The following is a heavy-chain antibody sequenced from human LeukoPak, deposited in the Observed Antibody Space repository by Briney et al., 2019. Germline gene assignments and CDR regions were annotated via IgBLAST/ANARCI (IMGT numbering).Heavy chain of an antibody. D-gene: IGHD1-26*01. CDR3: ARLLRHGSYYGNWFDP. CDR2: IYPGDSDT. V-gene: IGHV5-51*01. J-gene: IGHJ5*02. CDR1: GYSFTSYW. Sequence: GESLKISCKGSGYSFTSYWIGWVRQMPGKGLEWMGIIYPGDSDTRYSPSFQGQVTISADKSISTAYLQWSSLKASDTAMYYCARLLRHGSYYGNWFDPWGQGTLVTVSS.